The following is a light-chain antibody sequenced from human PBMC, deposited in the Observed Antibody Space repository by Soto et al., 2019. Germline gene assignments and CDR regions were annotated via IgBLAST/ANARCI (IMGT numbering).Light chain of an antibody. CDR1: SSDVGGYNY. CDR2: DVS. CDR3: SSYTSSSTLVV. J-gene: IGLJ2*01. Sequence: QAVLTQPASVSGSPGQSITISCTGTSSDVGGYNYVSWYQQHPGIAPKLMIYDVSNRPSGVSNRFSGSKSGNTASLTISGLQAEDEADYYCSSYTSSSTLVVFGGGTQLTVL. V-gene: IGLV2-14*01.